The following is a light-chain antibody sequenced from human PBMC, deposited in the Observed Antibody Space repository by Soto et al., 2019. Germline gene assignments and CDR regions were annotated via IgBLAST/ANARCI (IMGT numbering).Light chain of an antibody. V-gene: IGKV2-28*01. CDR3: MQALQSLT. J-gene: IGKJ5*01. CDR1: QSLLYNNTYNY. CDR2: FGS. Sequence: EIVMTQSPLTLPVTPGEPASISCRPSQSLLYNNTYNYLDWYVPKPGQSPQLLIYFGSNRAPGVPDRFSGSGSGTDFTLKINRVEAEDVGTDYCMQALQSLTFGQGTRLEIK.